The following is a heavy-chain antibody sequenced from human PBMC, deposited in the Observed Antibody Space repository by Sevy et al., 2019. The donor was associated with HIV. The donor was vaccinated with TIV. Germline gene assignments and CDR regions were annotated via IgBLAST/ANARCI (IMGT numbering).Heavy chain of an antibody. CDR3: ARAFRPDSSSWSYYYYYGMDV. D-gene: IGHD6-13*01. J-gene: IGHJ6*02. Sequence: GGSLRLSCAVSGFTFSSYWMSWVRQAPGKGLEWVANIKQDGSEKYYVDSVKGRFTISRDNAKNSLYLQMNGLRAEDTAVYYCARAFRPDSSSWSYYYYYGMDVWGQGTTVTVSS. CDR2: IKQDGSEK. CDR1: GFTFSSYW. V-gene: IGHV3-7*01.